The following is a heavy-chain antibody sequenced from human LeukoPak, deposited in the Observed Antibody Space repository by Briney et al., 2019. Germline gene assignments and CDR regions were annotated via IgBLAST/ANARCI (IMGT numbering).Heavy chain of an antibody. CDR2: IRTTAEGAKYA. CDR3: AADKRYAFDY. D-gene: IGHD3-9*01. CDR1: GFSFTDYP. J-gene: IGHJ4*02. Sequence: GGSLRLSCATSGFSFTDYPMNWVRQAPGKGLEWISNIRTTAEGAKYAYYADSVKGRVTISRDDGKNTLYLHMNSLRDDDTAVYYCAADKRYAFDYWGQGILVTVSS. V-gene: IGHV3-48*02.